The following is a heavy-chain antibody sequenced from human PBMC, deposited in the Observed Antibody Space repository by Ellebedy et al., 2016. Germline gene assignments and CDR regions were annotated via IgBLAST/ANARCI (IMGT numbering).Heavy chain of an antibody. J-gene: IGHJ2*01. CDR3: ARDQDALGPTADL. V-gene: IGHV3-30*07. Sequence: SVKGRFTISRDNSKTTLYLQMNSLRVEDTAVYFCARDQDALGPTADLWGRGTLVTVSS. D-gene: IGHD1-26*01.